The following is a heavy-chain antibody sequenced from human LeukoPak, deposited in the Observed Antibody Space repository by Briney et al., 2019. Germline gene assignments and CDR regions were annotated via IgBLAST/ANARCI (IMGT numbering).Heavy chain of an antibody. CDR3: ATERPVY. Sequence: GGSLRLSCTASEFNVTRNYITWVRQAPGKGLEWLSVIYSGGSTYYADFVKGRFIISRDNSKNTLYLQMNSLRVEDTAVYYCATERPVYWGQGTLVTVSS. CDR1: EFNVTRNY. CDR2: IYSGGST. D-gene: IGHD2-2*01. V-gene: IGHV3-66*01. J-gene: IGHJ4*02.